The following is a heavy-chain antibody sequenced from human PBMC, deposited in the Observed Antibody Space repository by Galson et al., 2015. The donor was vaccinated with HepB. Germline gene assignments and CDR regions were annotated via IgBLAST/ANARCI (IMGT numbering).Heavy chain of an antibody. CDR2: IKSKVDGGTA. D-gene: IGHD3-16*01. V-gene: IGHV3-15*01. CDR1: GFTFSNAW. J-gene: IGHJ4*02. CDR3: ATSPSHTSYAY. Sequence: SLRLSCAASGFTFSNAWMSWVRQAPGKGLEWVGRIKSKVDGGTADYAAPVKGRFTISRDDSKNTLYLQMNSLKTEDTAMYYCATSPSHTSYAYWGQGTLVTVSS.